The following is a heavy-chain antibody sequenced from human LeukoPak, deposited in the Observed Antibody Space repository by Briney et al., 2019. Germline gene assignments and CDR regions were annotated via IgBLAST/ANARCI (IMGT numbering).Heavy chain of an antibody. Sequence: PSETLSLTCTVSGYSISSGYYWGWIRQPPGQGLERIGRIYHSGSTYYNPSLKSRVTISVDTSKYKFYLKLSSVTAADTAVYYCASSQAYCGGDCYVGWFDPWGQGTLVTVSS. D-gene: IGHD2-21*02. CDR2: IYHSGST. CDR1: GYSISSGYY. J-gene: IGHJ5*02. CDR3: ASSQAYCGGDCYVGWFDP. V-gene: IGHV4-38-2*02.